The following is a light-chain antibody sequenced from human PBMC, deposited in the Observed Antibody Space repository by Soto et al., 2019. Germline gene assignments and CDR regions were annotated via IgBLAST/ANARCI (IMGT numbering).Light chain of an antibody. J-gene: IGKJ1*01. Sequence: DIQMTQSPSTLSASVGDRVTVTCRASQTIGSWLAWYQQKPGRAPKLLIYDASSLEGGVPSRFSGSGSGTEFTLTISSLQPDDFATYYCHQYNYYRPTFGQGTKVDI. CDR1: QTIGSW. CDR3: HQYNYYRPT. V-gene: IGKV1-5*01. CDR2: DAS.